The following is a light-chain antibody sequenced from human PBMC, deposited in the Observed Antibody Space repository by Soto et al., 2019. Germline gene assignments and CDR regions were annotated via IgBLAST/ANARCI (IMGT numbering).Light chain of an antibody. CDR3: QQYGRSPFT. Sequence: EIVLTQSPGTLSLSPGERAALSSRASQSVSGSYVAWYQQKPGQAPRLLIYGASNRATGIPDRFSGSGSGTDFTLTITRLEPEDFAVYSCQQYGRSPFTFGPGTKVDIK. J-gene: IGKJ3*01. V-gene: IGKV3-20*01. CDR1: QSVSGSY. CDR2: GAS.